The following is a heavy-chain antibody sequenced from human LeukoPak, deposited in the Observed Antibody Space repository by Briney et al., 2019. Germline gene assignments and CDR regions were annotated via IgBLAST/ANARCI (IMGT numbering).Heavy chain of an antibody. D-gene: IGHD3-10*01. J-gene: IGHJ6*02. CDR3: ARRKSDYYYGSGSYYSSTNGMDV. CDR2: INSDGSST. CDR1: GFTFSSYW. V-gene: IGHV3-74*01. Sequence: GGSLRLSCAASGFTFSSYWMHWVRQAPGKGLVWVSRINSDGSSTSYADSVKGRFTISRDNAKNTLYLQMNSLRAEDTAVYYCARRKSDYYYGSGSYYSSTNGMDVWGQGTTVIVSS.